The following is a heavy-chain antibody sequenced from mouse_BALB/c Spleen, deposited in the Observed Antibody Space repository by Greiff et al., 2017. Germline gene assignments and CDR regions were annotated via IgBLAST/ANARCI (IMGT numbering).Heavy chain of an antibody. CDR1: GYSITSGYY. CDR2: ISYDGSN. Sequence: DVKLQESGPGLVKPSQSLSLTCSVTGYSITSGYYWNWIRQFPGNTLEWMGYISYDGSNNYNPSLKNRISITRDTSKNQFFLKLNSVTTEDTATYYCARFLGDYDAMDYWGQGTSVTVSS. J-gene: IGHJ4*01. CDR3: ARFLGDYDAMDY. V-gene: IGHV3-6*02. D-gene: IGHD3-1*01.